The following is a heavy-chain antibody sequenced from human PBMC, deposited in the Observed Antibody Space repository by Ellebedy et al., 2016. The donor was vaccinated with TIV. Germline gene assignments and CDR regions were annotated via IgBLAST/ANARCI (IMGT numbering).Heavy chain of an antibody. D-gene: IGHD6-19*01. Sequence: GESLKISCQGSGYRFTTYCIGWVRQMPGEGLAWLGVLFPGDSDTRYSPSFQGQVTISADRSINTAYLQWSSLKASDTAMYYCATSTSGWYGVLDYWGQGTLVTVSS. CDR1: GYRFTTYC. CDR2: LFPGDSDT. CDR3: ATSTSGWYGVLDY. J-gene: IGHJ4*02. V-gene: IGHV5-51*01.